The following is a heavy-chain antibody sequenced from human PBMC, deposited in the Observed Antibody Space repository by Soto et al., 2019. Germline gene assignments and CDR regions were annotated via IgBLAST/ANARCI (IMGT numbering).Heavy chain of an antibody. V-gene: IGHV3-11*06. D-gene: IGHD2-8*01. CDR3: ARDLRFSSTNYFDF. Sequence: GGSLRLSCTASGFFFTDYYMSWIRQPPGKGLEWLAYIDGSSDYTNSADSVKGRFTISRDNAKNSVFLQMNNLRADDTAVYYCARDLRFSSTNYFDFWGRGTLVTVSS. J-gene: IGHJ4*02. CDR1: GFFFTDYY. CDR2: IDGSSDYT.